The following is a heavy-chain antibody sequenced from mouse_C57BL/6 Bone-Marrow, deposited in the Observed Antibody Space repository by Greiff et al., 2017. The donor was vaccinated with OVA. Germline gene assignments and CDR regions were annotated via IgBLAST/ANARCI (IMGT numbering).Heavy chain of an antibody. D-gene: IGHD2-3*01. CDR1: GFTFSDYG. V-gene: IGHV5-15*01. CDR3: ARLADGYLFDY. Sequence: VQLKESGGGLVQPGGSLKLSCAASGFTFSDYGMAWVRQAPRKGPEWVAFISNLAYSIYYADTVTGRFTISRENAKNTLYLEMSSLRSEDTAMYYCARLADGYLFDYWGQGTTLTVSS. J-gene: IGHJ2*01. CDR2: ISNLAYSI.